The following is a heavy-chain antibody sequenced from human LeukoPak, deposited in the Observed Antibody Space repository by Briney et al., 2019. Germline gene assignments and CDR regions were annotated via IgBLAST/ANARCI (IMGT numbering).Heavy chain of an antibody. D-gene: IGHD5-18*01. V-gene: IGHV3-53*01. CDR2: FYSGGSS. J-gene: IGHJ4*02. Sequence: PGGSLRLSCAASGFTVRSIYMTWVRQAPGKGLVWVSSFYSGGSSYYADSVKGRFIISRDSSTDTLYLQMNSLRVEDTAVYFCARDRGYGYGFFDYWGQGTLVTVSS. CDR3: ARDRGYGYGFFDY. CDR1: GFTVRSIY.